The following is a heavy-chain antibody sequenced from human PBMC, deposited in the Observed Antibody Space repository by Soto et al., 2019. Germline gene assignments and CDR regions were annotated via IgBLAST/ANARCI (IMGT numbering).Heavy chain of an antibody. V-gene: IGHV1-18*04. CDR2: ISAYNGNT. Sequence: QVQLVQSGAEVKKPGASVKVSCKASGYTFTSYGISWVRQAPGQGLEWMGWISAYNGNTNYAQKLQGRVTMTTDKSTSTAYMELRSLRSDDTAVYYCARAAWYCSGGSCYSDAYFDYWGQGTLVTVSS. D-gene: IGHD2-15*01. J-gene: IGHJ4*02. CDR1: GYTFTSYG. CDR3: ARAAWYCSGGSCYSDAYFDY.